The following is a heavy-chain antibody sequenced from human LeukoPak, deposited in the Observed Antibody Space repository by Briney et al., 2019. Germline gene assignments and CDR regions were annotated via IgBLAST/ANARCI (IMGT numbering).Heavy chain of an antibody. Sequence: GASVKVSCKASGYTFTSYDINWVRQAPGQGLEWMGWINLNNGRINYAQNFQGRVTMTRDTSISTAYMELSSLTSDDTALYYCARGTYYDSSAYSGVRLFDYWGQGTLVTVSS. CDR2: INLNNGRI. J-gene: IGHJ4*02. CDR1: GYTFTSYD. V-gene: IGHV1-2*02. D-gene: IGHD3-22*01. CDR3: ARGTYYDSSAYSGVRLFDY.